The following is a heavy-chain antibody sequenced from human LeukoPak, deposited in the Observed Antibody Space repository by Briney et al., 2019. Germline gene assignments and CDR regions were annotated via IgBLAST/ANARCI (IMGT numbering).Heavy chain of an antibody. J-gene: IGHJ4*02. D-gene: IGHD1-26*01. V-gene: IGHV1-8*03. CDR3: ARVPALVGARRLSRNSPFDY. CDR1: GYTFTSYD. CDR2: MNPNSGNT. Sequence: ASVKVSCKASGYTFTSYDINWVRQATGQGPEWMGWMNPNSGNTGYAQKFQGRVTITRNTSISTAYMELSSLRSEDTAVYYCARVPALVGARRLSRNSPFDYWGQGTLVTVSS.